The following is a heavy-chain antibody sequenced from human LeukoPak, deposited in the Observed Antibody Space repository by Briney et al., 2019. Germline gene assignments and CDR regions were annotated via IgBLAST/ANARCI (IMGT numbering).Heavy chain of an antibody. CDR1: GGTISSGGSY. CDR2: IYYSGST. Sequence: SETLSLTCTVSGGTISSGGSYWGWIRQRPGKGLEWIGSIYYSGSTYYNPSLKSRVTISVDTSKNQFSLKLSSVTAADTAVYYCAHFRGGTFDFWGQGTMVTVSS. V-gene: IGHV4-39*01. D-gene: IGHD3-16*01. CDR3: AHFRGGTFDF. J-gene: IGHJ3*01.